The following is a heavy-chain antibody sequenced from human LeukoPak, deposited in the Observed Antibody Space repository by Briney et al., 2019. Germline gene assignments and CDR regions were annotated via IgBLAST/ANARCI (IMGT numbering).Heavy chain of an antibody. CDR2: IYSGGST. V-gene: IGHV3-66*01. D-gene: IGHD5-12*01. J-gene: IGHJ6*02. CDR1: GFIVSSNY. CDR3: ARDFRYSGYELDYYYYGMDV. Sequence: GGSLRLSCAASGFIVSSNYMSWVRQAPGKGLEWVSVIYSGGSTYYADSVKGRFTISRDNAKNSLYLQMNSLRAEDTAVYYCARDFRYSGYELDYYYYGMDVWGQGTTVTVSS.